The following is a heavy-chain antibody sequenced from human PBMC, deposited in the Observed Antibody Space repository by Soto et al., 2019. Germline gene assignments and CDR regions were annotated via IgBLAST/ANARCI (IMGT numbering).Heavy chain of an antibody. Sequence: SETLSLTCCVFGGSISNSNWWTWVRQPPGKGLEWIGEIYHTGSTNYNSSLMSRVTISLDKPKNQFSLKLSSVTAADTAVYYCAHRPIVGAAIWGQGTLVTVSA. D-gene: IGHD1-26*01. CDR1: GGSISNSNW. J-gene: IGHJ4*02. CDR3: AHRPIVGAAI. CDR2: IYHTGST. V-gene: IGHV4-4*02.